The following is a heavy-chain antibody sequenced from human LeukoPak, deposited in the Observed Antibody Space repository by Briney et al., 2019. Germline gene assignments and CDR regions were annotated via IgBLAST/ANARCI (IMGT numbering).Heavy chain of an antibody. CDR3: ARWEFDAFDI. V-gene: IGHV4-59*01. CDR2: IYYSGST. Sequence: PSETLCLTCTVSGGSISSYYWCWIRQPPGKGLEWIGYIYYSGSTNYNPSLKSRVTISVDTSKNQFSLKLSSVTAADTAVYYCARWEFDAFDIWGQGTMVTVSS. CDR1: GGSISSYY. J-gene: IGHJ3*02. D-gene: IGHD3-10*01.